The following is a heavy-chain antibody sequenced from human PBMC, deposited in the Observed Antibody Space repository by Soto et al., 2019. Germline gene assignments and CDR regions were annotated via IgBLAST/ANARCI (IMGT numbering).Heavy chain of an antibody. Sequence: QVQLVESGGGVVQPGRSLRLSCAASGFTFTISAMHWVRQAPGKGLEWLAVISYDGSNKYYADSVKGRFTISRDMSKNTLYLQRNSLRAEDTDVYYCARDASSSAWYSFRFDYWGQGTLVTVSS. V-gene: IGHV3-30-3*01. D-gene: IGHD6-19*01. J-gene: IGHJ4*02. CDR2: ISYDGSNK. CDR3: ARDASSSAWYSFRFDY. CDR1: GFTFTISA.